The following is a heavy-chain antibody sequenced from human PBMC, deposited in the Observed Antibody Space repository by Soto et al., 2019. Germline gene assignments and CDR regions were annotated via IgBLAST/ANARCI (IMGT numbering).Heavy chain of an antibody. CDR1: GFTFSSYE. J-gene: IGHJ4*02. CDR3: ARGTVDYDFWSGYGDY. V-gene: IGHV3-48*03. CDR2: ISSSGSTI. D-gene: IGHD3-3*01. Sequence: PGGSLRLSCAASGFTFSSYEMNWVRQAPGKGLEWVSYISSSGSTIYYADSVKGRFTISRDNAKNSLYLQMNSLRAEDTAVYYCARGTVDYDFWSGYGDYWGQGTLVTVSS.